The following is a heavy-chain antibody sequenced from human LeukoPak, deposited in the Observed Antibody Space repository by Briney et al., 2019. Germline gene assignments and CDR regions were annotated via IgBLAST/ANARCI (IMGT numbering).Heavy chain of an antibody. Sequence: GGSLRLSCAASGFTFSSYGMSWVRQAPGKGLEWVSAISGSGGSTYYADSVKGRFTISRDNAKNSLYLQMNSLRAEDTAVYYCAGVEMATILRIGDDYWGQGTLVTVSS. D-gene: IGHD5-24*01. J-gene: IGHJ4*02. CDR2: ISGSGGST. V-gene: IGHV3-23*01. CDR3: AGVEMATILRIGDDY. CDR1: GFTFSSYG.